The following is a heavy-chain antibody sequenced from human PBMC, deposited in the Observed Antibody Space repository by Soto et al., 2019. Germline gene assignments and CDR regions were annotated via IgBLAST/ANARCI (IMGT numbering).Heavy chain of an antibody. V-gene: IGHV1-2*04. CDR2: INPNSGGT. D-gene: IGHD6-13*01. J-gene: IGHJ4*02. Sequence: ASVKVSCKASGYTFTGYYMHWVRQAPGQGLEWMGWINPNSGGTNYAQKFQGWVTMTRDTSISTAYMELSSLRAEDTAVYYCAKAPTYSSSWLFDYWGQGTLVTVSS. CDR1: GYTFTGYY. CDR3: AKAPTYSSSWLFDY.